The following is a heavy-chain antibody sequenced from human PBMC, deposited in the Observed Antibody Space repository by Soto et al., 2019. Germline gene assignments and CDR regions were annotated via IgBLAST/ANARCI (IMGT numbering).Heavy chain of an antibody. V-gene: IGHV1-18*01. CDR3: ARDRGPSSGYYPYWFDP. J-gene: IGHJ5*02. D-gene: IGHD3-22*01. Sequence: ASVKVSCKASGYTFTRYGISWVRQAPGQGLEWMGWISGYNGDTNYAQKFQDRVSMTTATSTNTVFRELRSPKSDDTAIYYCARDRGPSSGYYPYWFDPWGQGTLV. CDR1: GYTFTRYG. CDR2: ISGYNGDT.